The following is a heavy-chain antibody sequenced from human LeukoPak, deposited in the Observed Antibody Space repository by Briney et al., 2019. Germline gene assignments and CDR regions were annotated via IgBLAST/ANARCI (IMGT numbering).Heavy chain of an antibody. J-gene: IGHJ5*02. V-gene: IGHV3-7*01. D-gene: IGHD2-2*02. CDR2: IKQDGSEK. Sequence: GGSLRLSCAVSGFSLNSYWMNWVRQAPGKGLEWVANIKQDGSEKYYVDSVTGRFTISRDNAKNSLYLQMNSLRAEDTAVYYCARDCSSTSCYRGGFDPWGQGTLVTVSS. CDR1: GFSLNSYW. CDR3: ARDCSSTSCYRGGFDP.